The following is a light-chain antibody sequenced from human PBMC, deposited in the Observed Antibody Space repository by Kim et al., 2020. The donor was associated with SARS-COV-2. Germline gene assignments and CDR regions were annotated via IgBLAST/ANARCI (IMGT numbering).Light chain of an antibody. Sequence: VSPGQTARITCSGDKLGDKYACWYQQKPGQSPVLVIYQDSKRPSGIPERFSGSNSGNTATLTISGTQAMDEADYYCQAWDSSTEVFGGGTQLTVL. CDR1: KLGDKY. V-gene: IGLV3-1*01. CDR2: QDS. CDR3: QAWDSSTEV. J-gene: IGLJ2*01.